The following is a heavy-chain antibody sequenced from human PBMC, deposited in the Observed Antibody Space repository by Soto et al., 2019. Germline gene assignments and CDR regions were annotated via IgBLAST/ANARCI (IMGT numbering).Heavy chain of an antibody. D-gene: IGHD3-22*01. CDR1: GFTFSSYG. CDR3: AREDDSSGYHYFDY. Sequence: QVQLVESGGGVVQPGRSLRLSCAASGFTFSSYGMHWVRQAPGKGLEWVAVIWYDGSNKYYADSVKGRFTISRDNSKNTLYLQMNSLRAEDTAVYYCAREDDSSGYHYFDYWGQGTLVTVSS. J-gene: IGHJ4*02. CDR2: IWYDGSNK. V-gene: IGHV3-33*01.